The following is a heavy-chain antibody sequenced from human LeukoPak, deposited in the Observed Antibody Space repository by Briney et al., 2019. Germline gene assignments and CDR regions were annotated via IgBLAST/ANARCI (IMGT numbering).Heavy chain of an antibody. CDR3: TRGSIAYYYMDV. V-gene: IGHV4-59*01. Sequence: SETLSLTCTVSGGSISSYYWSWIRQPPGKGLEWIGNIYYSGSTNYNPSLKSRVTISVDTSKNQFSLKLSSVTAADTAVYYCTRGSIAYYYMDVWGEGTTVTISS. J-gene: IGHJ6*03. CDR1: GGSISSYY. CDR2: IYYSGST. D-gene: IGHD3-22*01.